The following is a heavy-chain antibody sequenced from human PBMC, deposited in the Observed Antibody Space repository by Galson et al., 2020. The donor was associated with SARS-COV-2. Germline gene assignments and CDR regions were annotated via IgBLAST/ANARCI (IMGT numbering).Heavy chain of an antibody. V-gene: IGHV3-74*03. J-gene: IGHJ4*02. CDR2: LNSDETRT. CDR3: ARVHPLGGGCSYFDS. Sequence: GGYLRLSCVASGFTFSSYWMHLVRQAPGRGLEWVSRLNSDETRTEYADSVKGRFTISRDNARSTLYLQMNSLRAEDTAVYYCARVHPLGGGCSYFDSCGQGVLVTVSS. CDR1: GFTFSSYW. D-gene: IGHD1-1*01.